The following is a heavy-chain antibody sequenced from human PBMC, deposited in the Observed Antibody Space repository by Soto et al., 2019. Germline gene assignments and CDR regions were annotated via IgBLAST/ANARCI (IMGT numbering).Heavy chain of an antibody. D-gene: IGHD2-15*01. V-gene: IGHV3-74*01. CDR2: IKTDGSST. Sequence: EVQLVESGGGLVQPGGSLRLSCAASGFTFSSYWMHWVRQAPGKGLVWVSRIKTDGSSTGYADSVKGRFTISRDNAQNTLYQQMSILRAEDTALYYCVRVGTAAYYLDYWVLGTLVTASS. CDR1: GFTFSSYW. CDR3: VRVGTAAYYLDY. J-gene: IGHJ4*02.